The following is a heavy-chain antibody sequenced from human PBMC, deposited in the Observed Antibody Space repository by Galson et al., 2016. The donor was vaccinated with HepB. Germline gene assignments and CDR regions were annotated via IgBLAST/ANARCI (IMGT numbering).Heavy chain of an antibody. CDR3: AKGGEWLLYFDY. CDR2: ISGSGGST. J-gene: IGHJ4*02. Sequence: SLRLSCAASGFTFSYYAMNWVRQAPGKGLEWVSAISGSGGSTYYADSVKGRFTISRDNSKNTLYLQMNSLRAEDTAVYYCAKGGEWLLYFDYWGQGTLVTASS. D-gene: IGHD3-3*01. V-gene: IGHV3-23*01. CDR1: GFTFSYYA.